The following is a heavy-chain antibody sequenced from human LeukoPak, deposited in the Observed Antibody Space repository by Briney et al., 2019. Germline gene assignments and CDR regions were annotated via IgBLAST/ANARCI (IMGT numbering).Heavy chain of an antibody. CDR3: ARGWELLDY. CDR1: GFTFSSYA. J-gene: IGHJ4*02. V-gene: IGHV3-30-3*01. CDR2: ISYDGSSK. Sequence: PGGSLRLSCAASGFTFSSYAMHWVRQAPGKGLEWVAVISYDGSSKYYADSVKGRFTISRDNSKNTLYLQMNSLRAEDTAVYYCARGWELLDYWGQGTLVTVSS. D-gene: IGHD1-26*01.